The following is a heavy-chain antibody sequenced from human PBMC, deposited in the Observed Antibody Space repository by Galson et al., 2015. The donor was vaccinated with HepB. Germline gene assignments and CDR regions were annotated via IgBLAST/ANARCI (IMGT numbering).Heavy chain of an antibody. V-gene: IGHV4-30-4*08. CDR1: GGSFSGYY. J-gene: IGHJ6*02. Sequence: TLSLTCAVYGGSFSGYYWSWIRQPPGKGLGWIGYIYYSASTYYNPSLKSRVTISVDTSKNQFSLKLSSVTAADTAVYYCARGGEMATISDYYGMDVWGQGTTVTVSS. CDR3: ARGGEMATISDYYGMDV. CDR2: IYYSAST. D-gene: IGHD5-24*01.